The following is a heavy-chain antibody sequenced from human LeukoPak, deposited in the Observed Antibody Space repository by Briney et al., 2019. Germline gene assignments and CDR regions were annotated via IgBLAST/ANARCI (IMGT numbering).Heavy chain of an antibody. CDR2: RSIYNGNT. CDR3: ARGGPFPSGSASRENYLDH. V-gene: IGHV1-18*01. J-gene: IGHJ4*02. CDR1: GYDFINYG. D-gene: IGHD6-6*01. Sequence: ASVKVSCKASGYDFINYGISWVRQAPGQGLEWMGWRSIYNGNTDYKLQGRVTMTTDTSTSTAYMEVRSLRSDDTAVYYCARGGPFPSGSASRENYLDHWGQGTLVTVSS.